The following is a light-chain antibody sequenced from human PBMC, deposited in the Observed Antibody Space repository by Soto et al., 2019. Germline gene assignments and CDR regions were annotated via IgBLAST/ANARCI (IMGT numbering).Light chain of an antibody. J-gene: IGKJ1*01. CDR3: QQYGSSPL. CDR1: QSVSSIY. Sequence: EIVLTQSPGTLSLSPGERATLSCRASQSVSSIYLAWYQQRPGQAPRLLIYGASNRATGITDRFSGSGSGTDFALTISRLEPEDFALYYWQQYGSSPLFGQGTKVEIK. V-gene: IGKV3-20*01. CDR2: GAS.